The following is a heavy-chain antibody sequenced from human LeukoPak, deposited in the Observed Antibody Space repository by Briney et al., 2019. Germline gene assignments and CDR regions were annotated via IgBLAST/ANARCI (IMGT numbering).Heavy chain of an antibody. CDR2: IFPGGSET. CDR3: ATSESQTKFDF. Sequence: GESLKISCKGSGYRFNTYWIGWVRQMPGKGLEWMGIIFPGGSETIYSPSFQGQVTISADKSLSTAYLQWSSLKASDSAMYYCATSESQTKFDFWGQGTLVTASS. CDR1: GYRFNTYW. J-gene: IGHJ4*02. V-gene: IGHV5-51*01. D-gene: IGHD1/OR15-1a*01.